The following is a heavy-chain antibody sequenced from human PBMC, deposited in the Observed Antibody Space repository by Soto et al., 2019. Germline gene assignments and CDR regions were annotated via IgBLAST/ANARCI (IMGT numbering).Heavy chain of an antibody. CDR1: GGSISTGVWY. Sequence: QVQLQESGPGLVKPAQTLSLTCSVSGGSISTGVWYWSWVREHPGKGLEWIGDIYYRGTTSYNPSLGSRVTISRDTSKNQVSLQVNSVTAAATAVYYCARVSAGGTRWFDSWGQGIRVTVSS. J-gene: IGHJ5*01. D-gene: IGHD6-13*01. V-gene: IGHV4-31*03. CDR3: ARVSAGGTRWFDS. CDR2: IYYRGTT.